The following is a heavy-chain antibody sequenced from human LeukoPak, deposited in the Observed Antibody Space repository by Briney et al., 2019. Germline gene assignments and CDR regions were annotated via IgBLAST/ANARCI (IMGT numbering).Heavy chain of an antibody. J-gene: IGHJ5*02. Sequence: ASGKVSCKAAGYTFTGYYMFWVRQAPGQGLEWMGRINPNSGGTNYAQKLQGRVTMTRDTSISTAYMELSRLRSDDTAVYYCARGYCSGGSCYSVESWFDPWGQGTLVTVSS. V-gene: IGHV1-2*06. CDR2: INPNSGGT. CDR1: GYTFTGYY. CDR3: ARGYCSGGSCYSVESWFDP. D-gene: IGHD2-15*01.